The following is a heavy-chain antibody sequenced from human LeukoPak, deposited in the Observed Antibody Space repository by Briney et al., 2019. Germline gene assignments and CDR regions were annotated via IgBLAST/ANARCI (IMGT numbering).Heavy chain of an antibody. D-gene: IGHD4-23*01. CDR1: GFMFSSYA. Sequence: AGGSLRVSCAGSGFMFSSYAMSWVRQAPGKGLEWVSAISGSGGSTYYADSVKGRFTISRDNSKNTLYLQMNSLRAEDTAVYYCAKMTTVVTPGGFYWGQGTLVTVSS. J-gene: IGHJ4*02. CDR2: ISGSGGST. CDR3: AKMTTVVTPGGFY. V-gene: IGHV3-23*01.